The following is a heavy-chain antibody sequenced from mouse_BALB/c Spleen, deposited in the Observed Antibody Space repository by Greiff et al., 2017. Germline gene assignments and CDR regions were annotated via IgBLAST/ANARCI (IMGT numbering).Heavy chain of an antibody. Sequence: QVQLQQSGAELMKPGASVKISCKATGYTFSSYWIEWVKQRPGHGLEWIGEILPGSGSTNYNEKFKGKATFTADTSSNTAYMQLSSLTSEDSAVYYCARRSLYYGSEGYWGQGTTLTVSS. CDR2: ILPGSGST. J-gene: IGHJ2*01. V-gene: IGHV1-9*01. D-gene: IGHD1-1*01. CDR1: GYTFSSYW. CDR3: ARRSLYYGSEGY.